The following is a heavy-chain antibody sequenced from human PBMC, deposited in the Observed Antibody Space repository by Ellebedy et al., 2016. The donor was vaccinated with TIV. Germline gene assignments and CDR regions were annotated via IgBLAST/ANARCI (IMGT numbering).Heavy chain of an antibody. D-gene: IGHD5-24*01. CDR1: GGTFSSYG. CDR3: ALSLEMATIKFDV. Sequence: AASVKVFCKASGGTFSSYGISWVRQAPGQGLEWMGGIIPIIGMADYAQKFQGRVTIIADKFTNTVNMELTSLTSEDTAVYYCALSLEMATIKFDVWGQGTLVTVSS. J-gene: IGHJ4*02. V-gene: IGHV1-69*10. CDR2: IIPIIGMA.